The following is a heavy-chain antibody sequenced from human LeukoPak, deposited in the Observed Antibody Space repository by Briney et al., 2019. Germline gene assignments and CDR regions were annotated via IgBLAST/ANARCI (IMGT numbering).Heavy chain of an antibody. Sequence: PGGSLRLSCAASGFTFDDYGMSWVRQAPGKGLEWVSGINWNGGSTGYADSVKGRFTISRDNAKNSLYLQMNSLGAEDTALYYCARGLGYCTNGVCPMDVWGKGTTVTVSS. D-gene: IGHD2-8*01. CDR3: ARGLGYCTNGVCPMDV. J-gene: IGHJ6*03. V-gene: IGHV3-20*04. CDR2: INWNGGST. CDR1: GFTFDDYG.